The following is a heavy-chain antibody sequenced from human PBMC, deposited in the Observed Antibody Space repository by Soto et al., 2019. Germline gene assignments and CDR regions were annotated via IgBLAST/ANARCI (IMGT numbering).Heavy chain of an antibody. CDR2: ISPSGTT. D-gene: IGHD3-22*01. CDR1: GGSISSYY. Sequence: SETLSLTCTVSGGSISSYYWSWIRQPAGKGLEWIGRISPSGTTNYNPSLKTRVTVSLDTSKNDFSLKLTSVTAADTAVYYCAREVPGYDSMGYYPQAPDYWGQGTLVTVSS. J-gene: IGHJ4*02. CDR3: AREVPGYDSMGYYPQAPDY. V-gene: IGHV4-4*07.